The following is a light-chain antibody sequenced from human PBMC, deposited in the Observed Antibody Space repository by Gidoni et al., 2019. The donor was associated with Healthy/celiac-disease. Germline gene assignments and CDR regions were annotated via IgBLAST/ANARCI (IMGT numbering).Light chain of an antibody. CDR1: QSVSSN. V-gene: IGKV3-15*01. CDR2: GAS. Sequence: EIVITHSPATLSVSPGERATLSCRASQSVSSNLAWYQQKPGQAPRLLIDGASTRATGIPARFSGSGSGTEFTLTISSLQSEDFAVYYCQQYNNWPRTFGQGTKVEIK. CDR3: QQYNNWPRT. J-gene: IGKJ1*01.